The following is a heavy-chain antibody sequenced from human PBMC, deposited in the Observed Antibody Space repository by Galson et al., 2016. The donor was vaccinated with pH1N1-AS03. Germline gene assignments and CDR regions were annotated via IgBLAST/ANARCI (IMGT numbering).Heavy chain of an antibody. CDR1: GDSLSSYF. V-gene: IGHV4-59*01. J-gene: IGHJ4*02. CDR3: ARGRAPSPVTYYFDD. CDR2: VYYTGGV. Sequence: LSLTCTVSGDSLSSYFWNWIRRPPGKGLEWIGYVYYTGGVKYNPSLKSRVTISLDTSNNQFSLILKSVTAADTAVYYCARGRAPSPVTYYFDDWGQGTLVTVSS.